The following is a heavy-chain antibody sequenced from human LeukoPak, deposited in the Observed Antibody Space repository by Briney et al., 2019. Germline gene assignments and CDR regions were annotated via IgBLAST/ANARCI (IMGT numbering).Heavy chain of an antibody. Sequence: SETLSLTCTVSGGSVSSGSYYWTWIRQPPGKGLEWIGYIYYSGGTNYNPSLKSRVTISVDTSKNQFSLKLSSVTAADTAVYYCAREAVAGDFDYWGQGTLVTVSS. CDR2: IYYSGGT. J-gene: IGHJ4*02. CDR3: AREAVAGDFDY. V-gene: IGHV4-61*01. D-gene: IGHD6-19*01. CDR1: GGSVSSGSYY.